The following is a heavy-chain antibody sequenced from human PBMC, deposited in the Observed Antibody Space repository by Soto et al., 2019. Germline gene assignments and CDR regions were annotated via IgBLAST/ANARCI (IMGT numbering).Heavy chain of an antibody. D-gene: IGHD4-17*01. Sequence: PGESLKISCKGSGYSFTSYWIGWVRQMPGKGLEWMGIIYPGDSDTRYSPSLKSRVTISVDTSKNQFSLKLSSVTAADTAVYYCASSTVTYFDYWGQGTLVTVSS. CDR3: ASSTVTYFDY. V-gene: IGHV5-51*01. CDR2: IYPGDSDT. J-gene: IGHJ4*02. CDR1: GYSFTSYW.